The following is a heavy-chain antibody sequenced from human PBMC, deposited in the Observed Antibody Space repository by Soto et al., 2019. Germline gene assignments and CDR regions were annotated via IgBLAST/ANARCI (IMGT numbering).Heavy chain of an antibody. Sequence: GGSLRLSCAASGFTFSNYWMHWVRQAPGRGLVWVSRISGDGSRTTYADSVKGRFTISRDNAKNTLCLQMNSLRAEDSAMYHCTADPDSYGLSYFHYWGHGALVTVSS. D-gene: IGHD5-18*01. V-gene: IGHV3-74*03. CDR2: ISGDGSRT. CDR3: TADPDSYGLSYFHY. CDR1: GFTFSNYW. J-gene: IGHJ4*03.